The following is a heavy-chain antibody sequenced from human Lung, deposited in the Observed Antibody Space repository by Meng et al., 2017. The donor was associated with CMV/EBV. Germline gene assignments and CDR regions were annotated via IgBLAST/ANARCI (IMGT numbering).Heavy chain of an antibody. V-gene: IGHV4-34*01. J-gene: IGHJ6*02. CDR2: INHSGST. CDR3: ARAPIVGATRAWFYYGMDV. CDR1: GGSFSGYY. D-gene: IGHD1-26*01. Sequence: SQTXSLTXAVYGGSFSGYYWSWIRQPPGKGLEWIGEINHSGSTNYNPSLKSRVTISVDTSKNQFSLKLSSVTAADTAVYYCARAPIVGATRAWFYYGMDVWXQGTTVTVSS.